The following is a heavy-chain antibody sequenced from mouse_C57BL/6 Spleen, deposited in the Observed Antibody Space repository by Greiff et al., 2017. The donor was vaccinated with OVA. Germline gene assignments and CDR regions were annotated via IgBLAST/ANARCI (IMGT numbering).Heavy chain of an antibody. CDR1: GYTFTDYE. J-gene: IGHJ4*01. Sequence: QVQLKQSGAELVRPGASVTLSCKASGYTFTDYEMHWVKQTPVHGLEWIGAIDPETGGTAYNQKFKGKAILTADKSSSTAYMELRSLTSEDSAVYYCTRGGNDYAMDYWGQGTSVTVSS. V-gene: IGHV1-15*01. CDR2: IDPETGGT. CDR3: TRGGNDYAMDY.